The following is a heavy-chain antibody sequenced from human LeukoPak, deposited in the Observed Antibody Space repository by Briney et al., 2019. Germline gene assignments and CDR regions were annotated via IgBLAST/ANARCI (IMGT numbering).Heavy chain of an antibody. Sequence: PSETLSLTCAVSGGFISSGGYSWSWIRQPPGKGLEWIGYIYHSGSTYYNPSLKSRVTISVDRSKNQFSLKLSSVTAADTAVYYCARGQDYGDKYYFDYWGQGTLVTVSS. CDR1: GGFISSGGYS. CDR3: ARGQDYGDKYYFDY. V-gene: IGHV4-30-2*01. CDR2: IYHSGST. J-gene: IGHJ4*02. D-gene: IGHD4-17*01.